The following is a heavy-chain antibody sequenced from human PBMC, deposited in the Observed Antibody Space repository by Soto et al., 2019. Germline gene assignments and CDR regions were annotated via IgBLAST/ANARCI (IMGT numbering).Heavy chain of an antibody. CDR1: GFSLGSYS. D-gene: IGHD3-3*01. CDR3: AKDLRTGVAPTYFDY. CDR2: PAVDGIVT. V-gene: IGHV3-74*01. J-gene: IGHJ4*02. Sequence: RSGGSLRLSCAASGFSLGSYSMDWVRQAPRKGLVWVARPAVDGIVTASADSVKGRFTISRDNGEHTLFLQMNRPGAADTALYFCAKDLRTGVAPTYFDYWGQGNLVT.